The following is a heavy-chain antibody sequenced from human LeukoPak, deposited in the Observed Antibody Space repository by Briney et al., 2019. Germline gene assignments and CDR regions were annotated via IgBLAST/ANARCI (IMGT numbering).Heavy chain of an antibody. Sequence: PGGSLRLSCAASGFTFSSYSMNWVRQAPGKGLEWVSAISGSGGSTYYADSVKGRFTISRDNSKNTLYLQMNSLKTEDTAVYYCTTERHYYDSSGYYVFDIWGQGTMVTVSS. D-gene: IGHD3-22*01. CDR1: GFTFSSYS. CDR3: TTERHYYDSSGYYVFDI. V-gene: IGHV3-23*01. J-gene: IGHJ3*02. CDR2: ISGSGGST.